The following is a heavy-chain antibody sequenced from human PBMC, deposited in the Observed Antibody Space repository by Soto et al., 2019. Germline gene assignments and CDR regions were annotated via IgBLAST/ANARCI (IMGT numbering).Heavy chain of an antibody. CDR2: ISRSGDDT. CDR3: GKDIYNFGWLLFDY. D-gene: IGHD3-9*01. J-gene: IGHJ4*02. Sequence: EVQLLESGGGLVQPGGSLRLFCAASRFTFRNFAMSWVRQAPGKGLEWVSGISRSGDDTFYADSVKGRFTIFRDNSKNTLYLQMNSLRAEDTAIYYCGKDIYNFGWLLFDYWGQGTLVTVSS. V-gene: IGHV3-23*01. CDR1: RFTFRNFA.